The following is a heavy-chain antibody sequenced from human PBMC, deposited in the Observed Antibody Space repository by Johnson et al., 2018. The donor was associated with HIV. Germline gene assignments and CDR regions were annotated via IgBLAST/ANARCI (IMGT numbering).Heavy chain of an antibody. J-gene: IGHJ3*02. Sequence: QMLLVESGGDMVQPGRSLRFSCAASGFNFNIYGMHWVRQAPGKGLEWVAILWYDGTTAFYADSVTGRFTISRDTSKKMLYLQMNSLRVDDTAVYYCARQPDNFWSSDAFDIWGQGTMVTVSS. CDR3: ARQPDNFWSSDAFDI. D-gene: IGHD3-3*01. V-gene: IGHV3-33*01. CDR1: GFNFNIYG. CDR2: LWYDGTTA.